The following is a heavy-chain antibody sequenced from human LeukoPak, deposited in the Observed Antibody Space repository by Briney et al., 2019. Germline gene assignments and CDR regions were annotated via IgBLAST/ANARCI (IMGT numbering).Heavy chain of an antibody. CDR3: ARDQEGDAVSLWFGELRKINNWFDP. Sequence: GASVKVSCKASGGTFSSYAISWVRQAPGQGLEWMGRIIPTLGIANYAQKFQGRVTITADKSTSTAYMELSSLRSEDTAVYYCARDQEGDAVSLWFGELRKINNWFDPWGQGTLVTVSS. CDR1: GGTFSSYA. CDR2: IIPTLGIA. J-gene: IGHJ5*02. D-gene: IGHD3-10*01. V-gene: IGHV1-69*04.